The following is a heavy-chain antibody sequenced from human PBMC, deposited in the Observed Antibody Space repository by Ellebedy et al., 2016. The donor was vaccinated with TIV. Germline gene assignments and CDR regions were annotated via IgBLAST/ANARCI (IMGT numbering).Heavy chain of an antibody. CDR1: GYSFTSYW. D-gene: IGHD4-17*01. J-gene: IGHJ4*02. V-gene: IGHV5-51*01. CDR2: IYPGDSDT. CDR3: ARATTVTWGYYYFDY. Sequence: GESLKISXKGSGYSFTSYWIGWVRQMPGKGLEWMGIIYPGDSDTRYSPSFQGQVTISADKSISTAYLQWSSLKASDTAMYYCARATTVTWGYYYFDYWGQGTLVTVSS.